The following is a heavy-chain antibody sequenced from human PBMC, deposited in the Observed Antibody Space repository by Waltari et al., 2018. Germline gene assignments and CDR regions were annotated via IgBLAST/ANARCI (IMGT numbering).Heavy chain of an antibody. D-gene: IGHD3-10*01. CDR3: ARAAFTSEAYFDY. CDR1: GGPFSSYA. V-gene: IGHV1-69*05. Sequence: QVQLVQSGAEVKKPGSSVKVSCKASGGPFSSYAISWVRQAPGQGLEWMGGIIPIFGTANYAQKFQGRVTITTDESTSTAYMELSSLRSEDTAVYYCARAAFTSEAYFDYWGQGTLVTVSS. J-gene: IGHJ4*02. CDR2: IIPIFGTA.